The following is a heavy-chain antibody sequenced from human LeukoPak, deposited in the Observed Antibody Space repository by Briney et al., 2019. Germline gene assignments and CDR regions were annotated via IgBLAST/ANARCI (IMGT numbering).Heavy chain of an antibody. Sequence: ASVKVSCKASGYTFTSYYMHWVRQAPGQGLEWMGIINPSGGSTSYAQKFQGRVTMTRDTSTSTVYMELSSLRSEDTAVYCCARDAPPYSGYDLRFDYWGQGTLVTVSS. D-gene: IGHD5-12*01. V-gene: IGHV1-46*01. CDR3: ARDAPPYSGYDLRFDY. CDR2: INPSGGST. CDR1: GYTFTSYY. J-gene: IGHJ4*02.